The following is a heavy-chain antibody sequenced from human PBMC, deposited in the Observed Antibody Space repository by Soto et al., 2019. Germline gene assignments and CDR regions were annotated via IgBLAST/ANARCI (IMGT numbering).Heavy chain of an antibody. CDR2: MNPSSGHA. J-gene: IGHJ4*02. Sequence: QVQLVQSGAEVKKPGASVKVSCKASGYTFSSYDINWVRQATGQGLEWMGWMNPSSGHAGYAQKFQGRVTMTRDTAISTAYMELSRLKSEDTAVYFCARGRGIKLFRGWCQGTLVTVSS. D-gene: IGHD1-1*01. CDR1: GYTFSSYD. V-gene: IGHV1-8*01. CDR3: ARGRGIKLFRG.